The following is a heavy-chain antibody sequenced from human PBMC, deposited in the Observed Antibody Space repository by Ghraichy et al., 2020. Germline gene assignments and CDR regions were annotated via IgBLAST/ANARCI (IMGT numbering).Heavy chain of an antibody. Sequence: ASVKVSCKASGYTFTSYDINWVRQATGQGLEWMGWMNPNSGNTGYAQKFQGRVTMTRNTSISTAYMELSSLRSEDTAVYYCARLIRYCTNGVCYPGRGLWFDPWGQGTLVTVSS. CDR2: MNPNSGNT. V-gene: IGHV1-8*01. D-gene: IGHD2-8*01. CDR3: ARLIRYCTNGVCYPGRGLWFDP. J-gene: IGHJ5*02. CDR1: GYTFTSYD.